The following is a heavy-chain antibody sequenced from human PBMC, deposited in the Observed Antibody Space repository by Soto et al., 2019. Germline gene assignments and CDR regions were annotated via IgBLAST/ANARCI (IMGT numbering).Heavy chain of an antibody. D-gene: IGHD6-19*01. Sequence: GGSLRLSCAASGFTFSTFWLHWVRQTPGKGLEWLSHIDPVGVRRDYADSVKGRFTISRDNADNMVYLQMSGLRAEDTALYYCAALTGWSLLEDFWGQGTLVTVSS. CDR2: IDPVGVRR. J-gene: IGHJ4*02. V-gene: IGHV3-74*01. CDR1: GFTFSTFW. CDR3: AALTGWSLLEDF.